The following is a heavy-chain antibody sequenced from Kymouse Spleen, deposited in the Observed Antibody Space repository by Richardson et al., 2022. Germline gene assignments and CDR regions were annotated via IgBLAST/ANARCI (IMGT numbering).Heavy chain of an antibody. CDR2: IKSKTDGGTT. V-gene: IGHV3-15*01. D-gene: IGHD3-10*01. CDR3: TTRYYYGSGPFDY. Sequence: EVQLVESGGGLVKPGGSLRLSCAASGFTFSNAWMSWVRQAPGKGLEWVGRIKSKTDGGTTDYAAPVKGRFTISRDDSKNTLYLQMNSLKTEDTAVYYCTTRYYYGSGPFDYWGQGTLVTVSS. J-gene: IGHJ4*02. CDR1: GFTFSNAW.